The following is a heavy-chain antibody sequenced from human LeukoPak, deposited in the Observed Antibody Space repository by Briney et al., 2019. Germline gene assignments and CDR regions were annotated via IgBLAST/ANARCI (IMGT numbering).Heavy chain of an antibody. CDR1: GGTFSSYA. J-gene: IGHJ4*02. CDR3: ARIYYDSSGYYYQPFDY. V-gene: IGHV1-69*13. D-gene: IGHD3-22*01. Sequence: ASVKASCKASGGTFSSYAISWVRQAPGQGLEWMGGIIPIFGTANYAQKFQGRVTITADESTSTAYMELSSLRSEDTAVYYCARIYYDSSGYYYQPFDYWGQGTLVTVSS. CDR2: IIPIFGTA.